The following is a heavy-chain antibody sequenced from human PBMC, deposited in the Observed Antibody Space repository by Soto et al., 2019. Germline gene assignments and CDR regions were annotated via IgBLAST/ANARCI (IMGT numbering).Heavy chain of an antibody. CDR1: GGSFSSYA. CDR2: IVPIFATA. V-gene: IGHV1-69*13. CDR3: ASGHGDYVSALNY. J-gene: IGHJ4*02. Sequence: ASVKVSCKPSGGSFSSYAISWVRQAPGQGLEWMGEIVPIFATANYAQKFQGRVTITADESASTVYMEASSLRSEDTAIYYCASGHGDYVSALNYWGQGTLVTVSS. D-gene: IGHD4-17*01.